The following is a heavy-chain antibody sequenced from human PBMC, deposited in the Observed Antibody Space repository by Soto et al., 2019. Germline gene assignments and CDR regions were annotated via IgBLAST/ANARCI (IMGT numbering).Heavy chain of an antibody. Sequence: GASVKVSCKASGYTFTSYDINWVRQATGQGLEWMGWMNPNSGNTGYAQKFQGRVTMTRNTSISTAYMELSSLRSEDTAVYYCARGRTILGVVMTRRYYYYGMDVWGQGTTVTVS. D-gene: IGHD3-3*01. CDR1: GYTFTSYD. CDR3: ARGRTILGVVMTRRYYYYGMDV. CDR2: MNPNSGNT. J-gene: IGHJ6*02. V-gene: IGHV1-8*01.